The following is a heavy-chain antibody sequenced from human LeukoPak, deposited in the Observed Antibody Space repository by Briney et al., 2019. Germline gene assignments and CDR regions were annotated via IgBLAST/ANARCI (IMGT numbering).Heavy chain of an antibody. CDR1: GFSFSSYW. Sequence: GRSLRLASAASGFSFSSYWIHCVRQAPGKGRVWVSRINSDGSITTYADSVKGRFTISRDKPKNTLYMQMNSLRAEDTAFSYCTRGRRSGWYSAAFDLWGQGTMVTVSS. CDR3: TRGRRSGWYSAAFDL. J-gene: IGHJ3*01. V-gene: IGHV3-74*01. CDR2: INSDGSIT. D-gene: IGHD6-19*01.